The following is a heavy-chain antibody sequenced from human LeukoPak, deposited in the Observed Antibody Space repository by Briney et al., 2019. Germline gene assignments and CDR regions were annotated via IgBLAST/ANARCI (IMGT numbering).Heavy chain of an antibody. CDR2: TYYTSKWYN. CDR3: ARDEGFSGKGYYDF. J-gene: IGHJ4*02. D-gene: IGHD1-26*01. Sequence: PSQTLSLTCAISGDSVSSKSATWNWIRQSPSRGLEWLGRTYYTSKWYNEYAESVKSRITINPDTSKNQFSLQLNSVTPEDTAVYYCARDEGFSGKGYYDFWGQGTLVTVSS. V-gene: IGHV6-1*01. CDR1: GDSVSSKSAT.